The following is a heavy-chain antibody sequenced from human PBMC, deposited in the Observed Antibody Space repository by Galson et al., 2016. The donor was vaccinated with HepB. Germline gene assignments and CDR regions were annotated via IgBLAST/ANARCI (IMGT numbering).Heavy chain of an antibody. V-gene: IGHV4-59*02. J-gene: IGHJ5*02. D-gene: IGHD1-14*01. CDR3: ARGGGSPYHDHEFDN. CDR2: VFHTGST. Sequence: SETLSLTCSVPGVSVTSHYWSWIRLAPGKGLEWIANVFHTGSTTYNPSLNNRVTISLDASMNRFSLELVSVSAADTAVYYCARGGGSPYHDHEFDNWGQGTLVTVSS. CDR1: GVSVTSHY.